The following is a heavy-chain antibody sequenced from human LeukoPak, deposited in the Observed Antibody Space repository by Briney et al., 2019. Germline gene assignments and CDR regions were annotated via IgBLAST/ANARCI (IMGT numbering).Heavy chain of an antibody. CDR3: AREIVGATYFDY. CDR2: IYYSGST. Sequence: PSETLSLTCTVSGGSISSYYWSWIRQPPGKGLEWIGYIYYSGSTNCNPSLKSRVTISVDTSKNQFSLKLSSVTAADTAVYYCAREIVGATYFDYWGQGTLVTVSS. CDR1: GGSISSYY. D-gene: IGHD1-26*01. J-gene: IGHJ4*02. V-gene: IGHV4-59*01.